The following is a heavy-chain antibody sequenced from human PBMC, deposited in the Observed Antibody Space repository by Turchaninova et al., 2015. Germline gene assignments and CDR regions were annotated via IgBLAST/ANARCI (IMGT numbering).Heavy chain of an antibody. CDR1: GYSISSGDY. V-gene: IGHV4-38-2*01. CDR2: IHHSGST. J-gene: IGHJ1*01. Sequence: QVQLQESGPGLVKPSETLSLHSPVSGYSISSGDYWGWIRQPPGKGLEWIGSIHHSGSTFYNPSLKSRVTVSIDTSKNQFSLELNSVTAADTAVYYCARHPELQDWGQGTLVTVSS. CDR3: ARHPELQD.